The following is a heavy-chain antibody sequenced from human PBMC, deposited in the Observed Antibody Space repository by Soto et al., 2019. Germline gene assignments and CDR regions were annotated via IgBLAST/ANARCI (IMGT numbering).Heavy chain of an antibody. Sequence: QLQLQESGPGLVKPSETLSLTCTVSGGSISSSSYYWGWIRQPPGKGLEWIGRIYYSGSTYYNPSRNRRVTMSLDTSKTQFTLKLSSVTAADTAVYYCARPQSHSSSYVDPWGQGTLVTVSS. D-gene: IGHD6-13*01. CDR1: GGSISSSSYY. CDR2: IYYSGST. V-gene: IGHV4-39*01. J-gene: IGHJ5*02. CDR3: ARPQSHSSSYVDP.